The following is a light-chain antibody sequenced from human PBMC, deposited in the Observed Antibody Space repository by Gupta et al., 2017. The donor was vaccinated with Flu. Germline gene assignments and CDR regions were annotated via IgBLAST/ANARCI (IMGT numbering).Light chain of an antibody. J-gene: IGLJ1*01. Sequence: SPGQTASGTGSGDKLGDKNVSWYQQKPGQTPVLVIYQDNKRPSGIPERFSGSNSGNSATLTISGTQDVDEDDYYCQAWDSTFRVFGPGTKVTVL. CDR3: QAWDSTFRV. CDR1: KLGDKN. V-gene: IGLV3-1*01. CDR2: QDN.